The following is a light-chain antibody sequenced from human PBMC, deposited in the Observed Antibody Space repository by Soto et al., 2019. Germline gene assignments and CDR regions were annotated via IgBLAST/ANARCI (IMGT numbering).Light chain of an antibody. J-gene: IGLJ3*02. V-gene: IGLV6-57*01. CDR3: QSYDTSNPLV. CDR1: IGSIGSSY. CDR2: EDN. Sequence: NFMLTQPHSVSESPGKTVTISCTRSIGSIGSSYVQWYQQRPGSSPTTVIFEDNQRPTGVPVRFSGSIDSSSNSASLVISGRRTEDEADYYCQSYDTSNPLVFGGGTKVTVL.